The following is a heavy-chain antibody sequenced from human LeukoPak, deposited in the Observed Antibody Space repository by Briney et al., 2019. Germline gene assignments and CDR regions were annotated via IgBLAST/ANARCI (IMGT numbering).Heavy chain of an antibody. D-gene: IGHD2-21*01. V-gene: IGHV4-39*07. CDR1: GGSISSSNYY. CDR3: AKGGKGFPLGLRFDS. CDR2: MYSSGTT. Sequence: PSETLSLTCTVSGGSISSSNYYWGWIRQPPGKGLEWIGTMYSSGTTYYSPSLKSRVTISVDTSKNQFSLNLTSLTAADTAVYYCAKGGKGFPLGLRFDSWGQGTLVSVSS. J-gene: IGHJ4*02.